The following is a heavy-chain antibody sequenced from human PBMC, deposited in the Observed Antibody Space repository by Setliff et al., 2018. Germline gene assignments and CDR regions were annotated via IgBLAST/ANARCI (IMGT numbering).Heavy chain of an antibody. CDR2: IDSSGTT. CDR3: ARGFPYFS. J-gene: IGHJ5*02. D-gene: IGHD1-26*01. CDR1: GVAINSHY. Sequence: SETLSLTCTVSGVAINSHYWNWIRQPPERGLEWIGFIDSSGTTRYNSSLGSRVSISLDTSKTQFSLKMTSVTAADTAVYYCARGFPYFSWGPGTLVTVSS. V-gene: IGHV4-59*11.